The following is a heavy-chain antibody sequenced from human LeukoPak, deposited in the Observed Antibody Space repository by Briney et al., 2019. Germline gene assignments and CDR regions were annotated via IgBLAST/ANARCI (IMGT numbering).Heavy chain of an antibody. V-gene: IGHV4-30-2*01. J-gene: IGHJ4*02. CDR2: IYDSGST. D-gene: IGHD3-22*01. CDR3: ASSYYYDSSGYYYYFDY. Sequence: SSQTLSLTCAVSGGSISSGGYSWSWIRQPPGKGLEWIGYIYDSGSTYYNPSLKSRVTISVDRSKNYFFLKLTSVTAADTAVYYCASSYYYDSSGYYYYFDYWGQGTLVTVSS. CDR1: GGSISSGGYS.